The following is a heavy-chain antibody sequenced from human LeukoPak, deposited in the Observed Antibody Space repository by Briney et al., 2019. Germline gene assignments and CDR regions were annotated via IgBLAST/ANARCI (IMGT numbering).Heavy chain of an antibody. V-gene: IGHV3-7*01. J-gene: IGHJ3*02. Sequence: GGSLRLSCAASEFTFSTFWMSWVRQAPGKGLEWVANIKADGSVRHYVDSVEGRFSISRDNARSSLYLQMNSLRAEDTAVYYCVRDSDYQRNSGGLYAHYDALDIWGHGTMVTVSS. CDR3: VRDSDYQRNSGGLYAHYDALDI. D-gene: IGHD2-21*01. CDR2: IKADGSVR. CDR1: EFTFSTFW.